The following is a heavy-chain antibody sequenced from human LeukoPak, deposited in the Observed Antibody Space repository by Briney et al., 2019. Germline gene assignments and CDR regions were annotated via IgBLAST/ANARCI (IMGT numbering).Heavy chain of an antibody. D-gene: IGHD2-2*02. CDR3: ARGRKYCSSTSCYRGDWFDP. J-gene: IGHJ5*02. Sequence: ASVKVSCKASGYTFTGYYMHWVRQAPGQGLEWMGWINPNSGGTNYAQKFQGWVTMTRDTSISTAYMELSRLRSDDTAVYYCARGRKYCSSTSCYRGDWFDPWGQGTLVTVSS. CDR2: INPNSGGT. V-gene: IGHV1-2*04. CDR1: GYTFTGYY.